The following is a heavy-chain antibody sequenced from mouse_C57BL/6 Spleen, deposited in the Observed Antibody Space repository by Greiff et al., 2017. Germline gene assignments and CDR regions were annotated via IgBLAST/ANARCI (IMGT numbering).Heavy chain of an antibody. D-gene: IGHD1-1*01. Sequence: QVQLKQSGAELVRPGSSVKLSCKASGYTFTSYWMHWVKQRPIQGLEWIGNIDPSDSETHYNQKFKDKATLTVDKSSSTAYMQLSSLTSEDSAVYYCARLHYGSSYWYFDVWGTGTTVTVSS. CDR2: IDPSDSET. V-gene: IGHV1-52*01. CDR3: ARLHYGSSYWYFDV. J-gene: IGHJ1*03. CDR1: GYTFTSYW.